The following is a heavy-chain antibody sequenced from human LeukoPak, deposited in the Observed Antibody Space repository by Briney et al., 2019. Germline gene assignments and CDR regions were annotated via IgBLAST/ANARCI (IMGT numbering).Heavy chain of an antibody. CDR1: GFTVTSYS. Sequence: GGSVRLACAASGFTVTSYSMNWVRQAGGKGRECVSFISRGSSYIYYADAGRGRFTISKNNDNTSLYLKMRSLGAEDAVVYYCANSRIVDRRGYFDYWGQETLVTVSS. CDR2: ISRGSSYI. D-gene: IGHD2-15*01. J-gene: IGHJ4*01. CDR3: ANSRIVDRRGYFDY. V-gene: IGHV3-21*04.